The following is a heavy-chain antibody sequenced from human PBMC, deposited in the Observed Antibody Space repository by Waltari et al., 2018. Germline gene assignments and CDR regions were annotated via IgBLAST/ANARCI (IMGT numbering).Heavy chain of an antibody. CDR2: ISSSSSYI. Sequence: EVQLVESGGGLVKPGGSLRLSCAASGFTFSSYSMNWVRQAPGKGLGWVSSISSSSSYIYYADSVKGRFTISRDNANNSLYLQMNSLRAEDTALYYCVRHGFWNFDFWGQGTLVTVSS. CDR3: VRHGFWNFDF. J-gene: IGHJ4*02. CDR1: GFTFSSYS. D-gene: IGHD3-3*01. V-gene: IGHV3-21*01.